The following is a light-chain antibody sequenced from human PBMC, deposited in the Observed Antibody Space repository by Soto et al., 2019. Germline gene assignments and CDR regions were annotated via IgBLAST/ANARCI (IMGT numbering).Light chain of an antibody. CDR1: SSDVGDYNH. J-gene: IGLJ2*01. Sequence: QSALTQPPSASGTPGQSVTIPCTGTSSDVGDYNHVSWYQQHPGKAPKLMIYEVSRRPSGVPDRFSGSKSGNTASLTVSGLQAEDEADYYCSSNAGSNNLVFGGGTKLTVL. CDR3: SSNAGSNNLV. V-gene: IGLV2-8*01. CDR2: EVS.